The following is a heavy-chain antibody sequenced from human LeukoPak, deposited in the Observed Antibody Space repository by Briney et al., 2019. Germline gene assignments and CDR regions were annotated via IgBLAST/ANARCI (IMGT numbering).Heavy chain of an antibody. D-gene: IGHD6-19*01. V-gene: IGHV3-48*03. CDR1: GGSIDSTNY. CDR3: ARDSGWKNFDY. CDR2: TSSSGSTI. J-gene: IGHJ4*02. Sequence: LSLTCGVSGGSIDSTNYWSWVRQAPGRGLEWISYTSSSGSTIYYADSVKGRFTISRDNAKNSLYLQMNSLRAEDTAVYYCARDSGWKNFDYWGQGTLVTVSS.